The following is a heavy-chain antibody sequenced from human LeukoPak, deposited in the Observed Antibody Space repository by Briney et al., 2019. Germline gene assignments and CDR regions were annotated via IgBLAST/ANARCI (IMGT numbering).Heavy chain of an antibody. J-gene: IGHJ4*02. D-gene: IGHD3-10*01. Sequence: SETLSLTCTVSGDSISSSSSYWGWIRQPPGEGLEWIGSIYYSGSTYYNTSLKSRVTISVDTSKNQFSLKLNSVTAADTAVFYCAANSADYNTLGSSYKVWGQGTLVTVSS. V-gene: IGHV4-39*01. CDR3: AANSADYNTLGSSYKV. CDR1: GDSISSSSSY. CDR2: IYYSGST.